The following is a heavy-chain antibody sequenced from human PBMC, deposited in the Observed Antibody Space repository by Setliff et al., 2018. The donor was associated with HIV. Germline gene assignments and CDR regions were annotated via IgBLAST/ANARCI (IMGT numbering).Heavy chain of an antibody. J-gene: IGHJ4*02. CDR2: IYSGGST. CDR1: GFTFSTYG. Sequence: PGGSLRLSCAASGFTFSTYGMNWVRQAPGKGLEWVSVIYSGGSTYYADSVKGRFTISRDYSKNTLYLQMNSLRAEDTAVYYCATAEGERMLRAYCDFWSGYSVYWGQGTLVTVS. CDR3: ATAEGERMLRAYCDFWSGYSVY. D-gene: IGHD3-3*01. V-gene: IGHV3-66*02.